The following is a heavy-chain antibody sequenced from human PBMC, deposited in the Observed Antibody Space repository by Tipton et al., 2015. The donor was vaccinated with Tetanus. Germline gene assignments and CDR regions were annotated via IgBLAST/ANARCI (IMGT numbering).Heavy chain of an antibody. Sequence: QLVQSGAEVKKPGASVKVSCKASGYTFTSYDINWVRQATGQGLEWMGWMNPNSGNTGFAQNFQGRVTMTRNTSISTAYMELSSLNSEDTAVYYCTRGEWQQPLLLAYWGQRTLVTVSS. V-gene: IGHV1-8*01. CDR3: TRGEWQQPLLLAY. CDR2: MNPNSGNT. CDR1: GYTFTSYD. D-gene: IGHD6-13*01. J-gene: IGHJ4*02.